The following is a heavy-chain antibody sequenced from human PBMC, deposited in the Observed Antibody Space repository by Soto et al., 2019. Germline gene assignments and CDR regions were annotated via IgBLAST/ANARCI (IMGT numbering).Heavy chain of an antibody. CDR3: ARDGYCGGDCYSGWFDP. D-gene: IGHD2-21*02. Sequence: ASVKVSCKASGYTFTGYYMHWVRQAPGQGLEWMGWINPNSGGTNYAQKFQGRVTMTRDTSISAAYMELSRLRSDYTAVYYCARDGYCGGDCYSGWFDPWGQGTLVTVSS. CDR1: GYTFTGYY. CDR2: INPNSGGT. V-gene: IGHV1-2*02. J-gene: IGHJ5*02.